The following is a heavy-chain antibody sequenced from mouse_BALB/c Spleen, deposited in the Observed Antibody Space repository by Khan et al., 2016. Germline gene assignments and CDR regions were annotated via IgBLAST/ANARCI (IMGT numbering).Heavy chain of an antibody. Sequence: QVQLQQSGAELVRPGTSVKMSCKAAGYNFTNYWIGWVKQRPGHGLEWMGDIYPGGDYTEYNEKFKGKATLTADTSSTTVYMQFSSLASEDSAIYYCARRGSNYYYSMDYWGQGTSVTVSS. J-gene: IGHJ4*01. CDR2: IYPGGDYT. CDR3: ARRGSNYYYSMDY. D-gene: IGHD2-5*01. CDR1: GYNFTNYW. V-gene: IGHV1-63*02.